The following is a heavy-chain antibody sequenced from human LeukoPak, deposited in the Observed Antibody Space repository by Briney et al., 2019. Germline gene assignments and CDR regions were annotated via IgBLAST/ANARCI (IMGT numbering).Heavy chain of an antibody. Sequence: PGGSLRISCAASGFTFSSYAMHWVRQAPGKGLEWVAVISYDGSNKYYADSVKGRFTISRDNSKNTLYLQMNSLRAEDTAVYYCARGRPHGNDYWGQGTLVTVSS. CDR1: GFTFSSYA. V-gene: IGHV3-30*04. J-gene: IGHJ4*02. D-gene: IGHD4-23*01. CDR3: ARGRPHGNDY. CDR2: ISYDGSNK.